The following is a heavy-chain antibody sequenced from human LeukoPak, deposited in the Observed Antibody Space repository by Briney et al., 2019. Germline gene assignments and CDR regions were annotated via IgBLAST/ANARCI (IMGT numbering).Heavy chain of an antibody. J-gene: IGHJ4*02. Sequence: SETLSLTCTVSGGSISSYYWSWIRQPAGKGLEWIGRIYTSGSTNYNPSLKSRVTMSVDTSKNQFSPKLSSVTAADTAVYYCARGDYDSSGYSSYSLDYWGQGTLVTVSS. D-gene: IGHD3-22*01. CDR3: ARGDYDSSGYSSYSLDY. V-gene: IGHV4-4*07. CDR2: IYTSGST. CDR1: GGSISSYY.